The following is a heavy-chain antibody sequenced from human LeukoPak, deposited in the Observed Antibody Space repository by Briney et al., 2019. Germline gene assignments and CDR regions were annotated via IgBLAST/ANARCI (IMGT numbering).Heavy chain of an antibody. CDR2: ISYDGSNK. CDR1: GFTFSSYA. V-gene: IGHV3-30-3*01. J-gene: IGHJ4*02. D-gene: IGHD4-17*01. CDR3: ARDRETTVTSLFDY. Sequence: PGGSLGLSCAASGFTFSSYAMHWVRQAPGKGLEWVAVISYDGSNKYYADSVKGRFTISRDNSKNTLYLQMNSLRAEDTAVYYCARDRETTVTSLFDYWGQGTLVTVSS.